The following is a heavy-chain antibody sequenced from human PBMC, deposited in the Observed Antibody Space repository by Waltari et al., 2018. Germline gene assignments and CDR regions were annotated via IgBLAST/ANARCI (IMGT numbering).Heavy chain of an antibody. D-gene: IGHD2-15*01. CDR2: IYYSGST. V-gene: IGHV4-59*01. CDR3: ARGELGGYCSGGSCYFDY. Sequence: QVQLQESGPGLVKPSETLSLTCTVPGGSISSYYWSWIRQPPGKGLEWIGYIYYSGSTNYNPSLKSRVTISVDTSKNQFSLKLSSVTAADTAVYYCARGELGGYCSGGSCYFDYWGQGTLVTVSS. CDR1: GGSISSYY. J-gene: IGHJ4*02.